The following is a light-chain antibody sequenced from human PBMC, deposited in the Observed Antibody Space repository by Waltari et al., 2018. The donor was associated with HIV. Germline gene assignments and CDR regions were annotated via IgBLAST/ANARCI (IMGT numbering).Light chain of an antibody. CDR1: SDNIGGQG. J-gene: IGLJ2*01. CDR3: AAWDDSLNGVV. V-gene: IGLV1-44*01. Sequence: QSVLTQPPSASGTPGQRVAISCSGGSDNIGGQGVNWYQQLPGTAPKLLIFTNNQRPSGVSDRFSGSKSGTSASLAISGLQSEDEADYYWAAWDDSLNGVVFGGGTKLTVL. CDR2: TNN.